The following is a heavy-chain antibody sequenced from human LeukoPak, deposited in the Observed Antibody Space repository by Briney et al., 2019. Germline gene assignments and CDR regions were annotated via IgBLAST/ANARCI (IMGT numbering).Heavy chain of an antibody. CDR2: ISYDGSKK. D-gene: IGHD6-19*01. CDR1: GFTFSTYG. J-gene: IGHJ4*02. Sequence: GGSLRLSCAASGFTFSTYGIHWVRQAPGRGLEWVAVISYDGSKKYYADSVKGRFTISRDNSKHTLYLQMNSLRVEDTAVYYCAKDSSGWMYYFDYWGQGTLVTVSS. CDR3: AKDSSGWMYYFDY. V-gene: IGHV3-30*18.